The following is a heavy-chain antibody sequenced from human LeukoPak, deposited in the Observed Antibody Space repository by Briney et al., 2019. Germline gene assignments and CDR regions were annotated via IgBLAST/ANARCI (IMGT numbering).Heavy chain of an antibody. D-gene: IGHD3-3*01. V-gene: IGHV3-30*02. CDR1: GFTFSSYG. CDR3: ATSLLRFLEWFAGY. Sequence: GGSLRLSCAASGFTFSSYGMHWVRQAPGKGLEWVAFIRYDGSNKYYADSVKGRFTISRDNSKNTLYLQMNSLRAEDTAVYYCATSLLRFLEWFAGYWGQGTLATVSS. J-gene: IGHJ4*02. CDR2: IRYDGSNK.